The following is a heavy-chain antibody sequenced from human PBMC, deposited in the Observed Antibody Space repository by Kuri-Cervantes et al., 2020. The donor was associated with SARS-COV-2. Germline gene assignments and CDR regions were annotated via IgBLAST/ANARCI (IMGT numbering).Heavy chain of an antibody. J-gene: IGHJ4*02. CDR3: ARGIVVVPAAIDYLGFDY. D-gene: IGHD2-2*01. V-gene: IGHV1-69*04. Sequence: SVKVSCKASGGTFSSYAISWVRQAPGQGLEWMGRIIPILGIANYAQKFQGRVTITADKSTSTAYMELSSLRSDDTAVYYCARGIVVVPAAIDYLGFDYWGQGTLVTVSS. CDR2: IIPILGIA. CDR1: GGTFSSYA.